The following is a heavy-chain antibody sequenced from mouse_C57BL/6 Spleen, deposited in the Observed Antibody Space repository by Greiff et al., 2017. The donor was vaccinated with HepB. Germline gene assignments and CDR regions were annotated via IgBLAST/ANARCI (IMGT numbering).Heavy chain of an antibody. Sequence: QVQLQQPGAELVRPGSSVKLSCKASGYTFTSYWMHWVKQRPIQGLEWIGNIDPSDSETHYNQKFKDKATLTVDKSSSTAYMQLSSLTSEDSAVYYCANYGSSYGYFDVWGTGTTVTVSS. V-gene: IGHV1-52*01. D-gene: IGHD1-1*01. CDR2: IDPSDSET. CDR3: ANYGSSYGYFDV. CDR1: GYTFTSYW. J-gene: IGHJ1*03.